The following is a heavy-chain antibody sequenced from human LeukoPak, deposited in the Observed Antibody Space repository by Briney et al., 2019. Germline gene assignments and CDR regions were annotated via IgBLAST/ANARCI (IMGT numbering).Heavy chain of an antibody. D-gene: IGHD2-2*02. CDR3: ARACSSTSCYRN. Sequence: ASVKVSCKASGYTFTGYYMHWVRQAPGQGLEWMGWINPNSGGIKYAQKFQGRVTMTRDTSISTAYMELSRLRSDDTAVYYCARACSSTSCYRNWGQGTLVTVSS. CDR2: INPNSGGI. CDR1: GYTFTGYY. J-gene: IGHJ4*02. V-gene: IGHV1-2*02.